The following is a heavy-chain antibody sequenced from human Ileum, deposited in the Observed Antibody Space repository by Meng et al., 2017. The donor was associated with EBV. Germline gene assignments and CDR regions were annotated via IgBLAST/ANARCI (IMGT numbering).Heavy chain of an antibody. V-gene: IGHV1-3*01. CDR3: VRTLERGDY. J-gene: IGHJ4*02. CDR2: INVGNGNT. CDR1: GYTFTRYT. Sequence: QVQLVQSGAEVKKPGASVKVSCKASGYTFTRYTMHWVRQAPGQRLEWRGWINVGNGNTRYSQKFQGRVTTTRDTSATTTYMELSSLTSEDTAVYYCVRTLERGDYWGQGTLVTVSS. D-gene: IGHD5-24*01.